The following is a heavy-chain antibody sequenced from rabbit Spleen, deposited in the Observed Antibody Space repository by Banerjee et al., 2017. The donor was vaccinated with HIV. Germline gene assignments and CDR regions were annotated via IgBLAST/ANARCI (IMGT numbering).Heavy chain of an antibody. CDR1: GFSFSSSYW. CDR3: ARSYTYASTDYRSIAYYGMDL. CDR2: INTGSGST. Sequence: QEQLEESGGDLVKPEGSLTLTCTASGFSFSSSYWICWVRQAPGKGLEWIGCINTGSGSTYYASWAKGRFTISKTSSTTVTLQMTSLTAADTATYFCARSYTYASTDYRSIAYYGMDLWGPGTLVTVS. J-gene: IGHJ6*01. V-gene: IGHV1S45*01. D-gene: IGHD6-1*01.